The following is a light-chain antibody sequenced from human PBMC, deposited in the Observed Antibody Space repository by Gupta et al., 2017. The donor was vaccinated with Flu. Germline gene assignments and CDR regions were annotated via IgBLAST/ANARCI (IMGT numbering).Light chain of an antibody. CDR1: QDIRNY. CDR2: DAS. CDR3: QQFFYFPRS. J-gene: IGKJ4*01. V-gene: IGKV1-33*01. Sequence: DVQMTQSPSSPSASVGDRVTITCQASQDIRNYLNWYQQKPGQAPKLLIYDASTLETGVPTRFSGSGSGTHFNLIITSLQPEDFATYYCQQFFYFPRSFGGGAKVDIK.